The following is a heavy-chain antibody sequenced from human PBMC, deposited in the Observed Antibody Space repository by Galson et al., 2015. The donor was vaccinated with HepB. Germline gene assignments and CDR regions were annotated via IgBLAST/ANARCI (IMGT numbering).Heavy chain of an antibody. V-gene: IGHV3-49*03. CDR1: GFTFGDYA. D-gene: IGHD5/OR15-5a*01. Sequence: SLRLSCAASGFTFGDYAMSWFRQAPGKGLEWVGFIRSKAYGGTTEYAASVKGRFTISRDDSKSIAYLQMNSLKTEDTAVYYCSVSAPEGEDYFDYWGQGTLVTVSS. J-gene: IGHJ4*02. CDR3: SVSAPEGEDYFDY. CDR2: IRSKAYGGTT.